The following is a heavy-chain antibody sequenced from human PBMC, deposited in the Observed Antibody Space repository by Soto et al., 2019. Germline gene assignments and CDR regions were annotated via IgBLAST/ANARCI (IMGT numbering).Heavy chain of an antibody. D-gene: IGHD3-22*01. CDR3: ARNYYDSSGRLYYFDY. CDR1: GGTFSSYA. CDR2: IIPIFGTA. J-gene: IGHJ4*02. V-gene: IGHV1-69*06. Sequence: SVKVSCKASGGTFSSYAISWVRQAPGQGLEWMGGIIPIFGTANYAQKFQGRVTITADKSTSTAYMELSSLRSEDTAVYYCARNYYDSSGRLYYFDYWGQGTLVTVSS.